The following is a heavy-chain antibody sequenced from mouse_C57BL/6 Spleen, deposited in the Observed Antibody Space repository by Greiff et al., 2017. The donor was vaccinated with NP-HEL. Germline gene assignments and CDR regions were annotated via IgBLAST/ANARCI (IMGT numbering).Heavy chain of an antibody. J-gene: IGHJ4*01. D-gene: IGHD2-1*01. CDR2: IYPGDGDT. V-gene: IGHV1-82*01. Sequence: QVQLQQSGPELVKPGASVKISCKASGYAFSSSWMNWVKQRPGQGLEWIGRIYPGDGDTNYNGKFKGKATLTADKSSSTAYMQLSSLTSEDSAVYFCARTVYYGNSPAMDYWGQGTSVTVSS. CDR1: GYAFSSSW. CDR3: ARTVYYGNSPAMDY.